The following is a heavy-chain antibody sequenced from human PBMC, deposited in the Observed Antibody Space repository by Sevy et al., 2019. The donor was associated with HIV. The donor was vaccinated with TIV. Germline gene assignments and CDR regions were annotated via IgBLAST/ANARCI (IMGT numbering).Heavy chain of an antibody. CDR3: ARESIGAIGDFDS. V-gene: IGHV4-59*01. Sequence: SETLSLTCSVSGGSMNLYFWSWIRQSPGKGLEWIGYMYYSGSTNYNPSLKSRVTILGDMSQNQFSLTMRSVTAADTAVYYCARESIGAIGDFDSWGQGALVTVSS. J-gene: IGHJ4*02. D-gene: IGHD1-26*01. CDR2: MYYSGST. CDR1: GGSMNLYF.